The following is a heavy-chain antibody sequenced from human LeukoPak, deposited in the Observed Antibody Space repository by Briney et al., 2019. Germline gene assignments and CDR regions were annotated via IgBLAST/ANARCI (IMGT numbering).Heavy chain of an antibody. CDR3: ARHYGDYGFDP. CDR2: IYYSGST. J-gene: IGHJ5*02. CDR1: GGSISRSSYY. V-gene: IGHV4-39*01. Sequence: SETLSLTCTVSGGSISRSSYYWGWIRQPPGKGLEWIGCIYYSGSTYYNPSLKSRVTISVDTSKNQFSLKLSSVTAADTAVYYCARHYGDYGFDPWGQGTLVTVSS. D-gene: IGHD4-17*01.